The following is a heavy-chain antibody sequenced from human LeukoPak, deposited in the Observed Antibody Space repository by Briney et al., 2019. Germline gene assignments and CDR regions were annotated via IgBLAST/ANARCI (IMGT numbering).Heavy chain of an antibody. J-gene: IGHJ5*02. V-gene: IGHV1-18*01. CDR1: GYTFTSYG. D-gene: IGHD3-3*01. CDR3: ARDRFLEWLDHWFDP. CDR2: ISAYNGNT. Sequence: GASVKVSCKASGYTFTSYGISWVRQAPGQGLEWMGWISAYNGNTNYAQKLQGRVTMTTDTSTSTAYMELRSLRSDDTAVYYCARDRFLEWLDHWFDPWGQGTLVTVSS.